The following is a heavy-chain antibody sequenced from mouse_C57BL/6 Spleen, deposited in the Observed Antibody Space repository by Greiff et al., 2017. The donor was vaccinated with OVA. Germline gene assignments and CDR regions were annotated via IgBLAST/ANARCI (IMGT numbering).Heavy chain of an antibody. Sequence: QVQLKQPGAELVKPGASVKLSCKASGYTFTSYWMHWVKQRPGQGLEWIGMIHPNSGSTNYNEKFKSKATLTVDKSSSTAYIQLSSLTSEDSTVWYCARGLHPPHCYAKDYWGQGTSVTVSS. CDR1: GYTFTSYW. V-gene: IGHV1-64*01. J-gene: IGHJ4*01. CDR3: ARGLHPPHCYAKDY. D-gene: IGHD2-4*01. CDR2: IHPNSGST.